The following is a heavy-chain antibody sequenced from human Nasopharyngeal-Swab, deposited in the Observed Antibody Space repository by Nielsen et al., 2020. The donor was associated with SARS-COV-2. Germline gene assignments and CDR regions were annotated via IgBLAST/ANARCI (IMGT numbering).Heavy chain of an antibody. CDR3: ARQRGYSGYDVFDY. CDR1: GFTFDDYA. V-gene: IGHV3-48*02. J-gene: IGHJ4*02. Sequence: GESLKISCAASGFTFDDYAMHWVRQAPGKGLEWVSYISSSSSTINYADSVKGRFTISRDNAKNSLYLQMIGLRDEDTAVYYCARQRGYSGYDVFDYWGQGTLVTVSS. CDR2: ISSSSSTI. D-gene: IGHD5-12*01.